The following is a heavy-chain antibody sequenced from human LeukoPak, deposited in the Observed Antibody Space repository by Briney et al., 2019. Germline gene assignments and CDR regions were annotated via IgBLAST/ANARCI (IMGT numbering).Heavy chain of an antibody. CDR3: ARRLGGNSGHFDS. Sequence: GASVKVSCKASGGTFSSYAISWVRQAPGQGLEWMGGIIPIFGTANYAQKFQGRVTITADESTSTAYMELSSLRSEDTAVYYCARRLGGNSGHFDSWGQGTLVTVSS. J-gene: IGHJ4*02. CDR2: IIPIFGTA. CDR1: GGTFSSYA. V-gene: IGHV1-69*13. D-gene: IGHD4-23*01.